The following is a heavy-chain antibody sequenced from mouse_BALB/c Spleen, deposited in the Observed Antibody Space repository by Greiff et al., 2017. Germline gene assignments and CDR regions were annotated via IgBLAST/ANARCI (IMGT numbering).Heavy chain of an antibody. CDR1: GFTFNTYA. D-gene: IGHD1-1*02. CDR3: VRGGYWYFDV. J-gene: IGHJ1*01. CDR2: IRSKSNNYAT. Sequence: EVMLVESGGGLVQPKGSLKLSCAASGFTFNTYAMNWVRQAPGKGLEWVARIRSKSNNYATYYADSVKDRFTISRDDSQSMLYLQMNNLKTEDTAMYYCVRGGYWYFDVWGAGTTVTVSS. V-gene: IGHV10-1*02.